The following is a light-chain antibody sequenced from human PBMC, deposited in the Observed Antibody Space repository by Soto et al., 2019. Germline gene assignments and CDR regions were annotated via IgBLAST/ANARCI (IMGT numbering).Light chain of an antibody. V-gene: IGLV2-14*01. CDR1: SSGIGTYNY. CDR3: NSYTTSTTFV. Sequence: QSVLTQPASVSGSPGQSITISCTGTSSGIGTYNYVSWYQQHPGKAPKLMIYDVSNRPSGVSNRFSGSKSGSTASLTISGLQAEDEADYYCNSYTTSTTFVFGTGTKVTVL. J-gene: IGLJ1*01. CDR2: DVS.